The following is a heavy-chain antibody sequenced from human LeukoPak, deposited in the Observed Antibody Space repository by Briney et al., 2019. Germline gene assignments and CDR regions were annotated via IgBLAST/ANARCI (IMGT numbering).Heavy chain of an antibody. CDR3: VSHSDTLTSYSFDY. J-gene: IGHJ4*02. CDR2: IYGGGNT. D-gene: IGHD3-9*01. V-gene: IGHV3-53*01. CDR1: GFTVSNNY. Sequence: PGGSLRLSCAASGFTVSNNYMSWVRQAPGKGLEWVSIIYGGGNTYYADSVKGRFTISRDNSKNTLSLQMNSLRAEDTAVYYYVSHSDTLTSYSFDYWGQGTLVTVSS.